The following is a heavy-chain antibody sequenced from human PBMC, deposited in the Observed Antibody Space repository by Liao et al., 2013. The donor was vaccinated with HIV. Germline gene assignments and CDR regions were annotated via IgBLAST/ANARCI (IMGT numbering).Heavy chain of an antibody. Sequence: QVQLQESGPGPVKPSQTLSLTCTVSGDSMSSGSFYWSWIRQPAGKGLEWIGRIHASGSTNYNPSLKSRVTISVDTSKNQFSLRLSSVTAADTAVYYCARDSSSWYVHYMDVWGKGTTVTVSS. V-gene: IGHV4-61*02. CDR3: ARDSSSWYVHYMDV. CDR2: IHASGST. J-gene: IGHJ6*03. CDR1: GDSMSSGSFY. D-gene: IGHD6-13*01.